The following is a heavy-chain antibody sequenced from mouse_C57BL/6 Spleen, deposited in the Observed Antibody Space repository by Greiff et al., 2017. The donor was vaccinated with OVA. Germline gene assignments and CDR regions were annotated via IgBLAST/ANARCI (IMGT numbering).Heavy chain of an antibody. Sequence: EFQLQQSGPELVKPGASVKISCKASGYTFTDYYMNWVKQSHGKSLEWIGDINPNNGGTSYNQKFKGKATLTVDKSSSTAYMELRSLTSEDSAVYYCARRVVYAMDYWGQGTSVTVSS. CDR1: GYTFTDYY. D-gene: IGHD1-1*02. J-gene: IGHJ4*01. V-gene: IGHV1-26*01. CDR3: ARRVVYAMDY. CDR2: INPNNGGT.